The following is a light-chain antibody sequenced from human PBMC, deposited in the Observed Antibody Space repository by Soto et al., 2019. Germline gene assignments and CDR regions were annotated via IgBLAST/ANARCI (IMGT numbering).Light chain of an antibody. CDR1: SSNIGNNY. J-gene: IGLJ1*01. V-gene: IGLV1-51*02. CDR2: ENN. CDR3: GTWDSRMCAGGV. Sequence: QSVLTQPPSVSAAPGQKVTISCSGSSSNIGNNYVSWYQQIPGTAPKLLIYENNKRPSGIPDRFSGSKSGTSSTLGITGLQTGDAADYYRGTWDSRMCAGGVFGTGTKVTVL.